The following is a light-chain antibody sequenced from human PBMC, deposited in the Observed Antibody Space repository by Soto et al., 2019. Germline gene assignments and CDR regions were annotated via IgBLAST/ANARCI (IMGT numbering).Light chain of an antibody. CDR1: KLGEKY. V-gene: IGLV3-1*01. CDR2: QHN. CDR3: QAWDSSEVI. J-gene: IGLJ2*01. Sequence: SYELTQVPSVSVSPGQTASITCSGHKLGEKYASWYQQKPGQSPVLVIYQHNKRPSGIPERFSGSNSGNTATLTISGTQAMDEADYYCQAWDSSEVIFGGVTKLTVL.